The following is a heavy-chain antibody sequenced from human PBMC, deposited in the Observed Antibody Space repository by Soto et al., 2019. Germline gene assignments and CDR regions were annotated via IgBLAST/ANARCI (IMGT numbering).Heavy chain of an antibody. D-gene: IGHD5-18*01. J-gene: IGHJ6*02. V-gene: IGHV3-74*01. CDR1: GFTFSSYW. Sequence: GGSLRLSCAASGFTFSSYWMHWVRQAPGKGLVWVSRINSDGSSTSYADSVKGRFTISRDNSKNTLYLQMNSLRAEDTAVYYCAKGSRGYPLSYYYYGMDVWGQGTTVTVSS. CDR3: AKGSRGYPLSYYYYGMDV. CDR2: INSDGSST.